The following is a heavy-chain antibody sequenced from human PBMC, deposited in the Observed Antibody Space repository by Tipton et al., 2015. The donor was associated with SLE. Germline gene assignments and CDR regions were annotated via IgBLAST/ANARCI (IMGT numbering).Heavy chain of an antibody. D-gene: IGHD1-26*01. CDR3: ASIVGATPLDY. CDR1: GGSIGSSSYY. Sequence: TLSLTCTVSGGSIGSSSYYWGWIRQPPGKGLEWIGSIYYSGSTYYNPSLKSRVTISVDTSKNQFSLKLSSVTAADTAVYYCASIVGATPLDYWGQGTLVTVSS. J-gene: IGHJ4*02. V-gene: IGHV4-39*07. CDR2: IYYSGST.